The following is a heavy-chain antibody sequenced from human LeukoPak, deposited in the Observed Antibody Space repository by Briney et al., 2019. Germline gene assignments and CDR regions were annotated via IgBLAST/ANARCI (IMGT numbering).Heavy chain of an antibody. CDR2: IYYSGST. D-gene: IGHD1-26*01. J-gene: IGHJ6*03. CDR1: GGALSSSSYY. V-gene: IGHV4-61*01. CDR3: ARGVEGSLGVGATYYYYMDV. Sequence: SETLSLTCIVSGGALSSSSYYWSWIRQPPGKGLEWIGYIYYSGSTNYNPSLKSRVTISVDTSKNQFSLKLSSVTAADTAVYYCARGVEGSLGVGATYYYYMDVWGKGTTVTVSS.